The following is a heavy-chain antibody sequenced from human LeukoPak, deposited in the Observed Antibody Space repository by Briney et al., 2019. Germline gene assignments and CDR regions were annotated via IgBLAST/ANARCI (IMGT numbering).Heavy chain of an antibody. D-gene: IGHD5-12*01. Sequence: PGGSLRLSCAASGFTFSSYGMHWVRQAPGKGLERVSAISGSGGSTYYADSVKGRFTISRDNSKNTLYLQMNSLRAEDTAVYYCAKKLGDIPINWGQGTLVTVSS. CDR3: AKKLGDIPIN. CDR1: GFTFSSYG. CDR2: ISGSGGST. V-gene: IGHV3-23*01. J-gene: IGHJ4*02.